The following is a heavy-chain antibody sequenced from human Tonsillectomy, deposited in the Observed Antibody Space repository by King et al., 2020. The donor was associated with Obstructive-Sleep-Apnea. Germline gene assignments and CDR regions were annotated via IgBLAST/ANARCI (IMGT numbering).Heavy chain of an antibody. D-gene: IGHD1-26*01. J-gene: IGHJ4*02. V-gene: IGHV3-11*06. CDR2: ISGSSSYT. CDR3: ARDRGVGASGYDY. CDR1: GLTFGDYY. Sequence: VQLVESGGGLVKPGGSLRLSCAASGLTFGDYYMGWIRQAPGKGLEWVSYISGSSSYTDYADSVKGRFTISRDNAKRSLYLQMNSLRVEDTATYYCARDRGVGASGYDYWGQGTLVTVSS.